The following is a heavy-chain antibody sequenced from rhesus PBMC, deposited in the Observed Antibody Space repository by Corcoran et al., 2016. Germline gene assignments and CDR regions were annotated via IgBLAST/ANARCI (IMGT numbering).Heavy chain of an antibody. CDR3: ASSAGTRSAFDF. J-gene: IGHJ3*01. CDR1: GGSISSSY. Sequence: QLQLQESGPGLVKPSETLSVTCAVSGGSISSSYWSWIRQAPGKGLEWIGYFYGSGSSTHYNPSLKSRVTLSVDTSKTQLSLKLSSVTAADTAVYYCASSAGTRSAFDFWGQGLRVTVSS. CDR2: FYGSGSST. V-gene: IGHV4-169*02. D-gene: IGHD1-20*01.